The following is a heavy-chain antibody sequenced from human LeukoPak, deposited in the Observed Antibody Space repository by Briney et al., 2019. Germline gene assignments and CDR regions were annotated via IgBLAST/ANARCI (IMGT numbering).Heavy chain of an antibody. CDR1: GYTFTGYY. CDR2: INPNSGGT. J-gene: IGHJ4*02. D-gene: IGHD5-18*01. V-gene: IGHV1-2*02. CDR3: ARVRGYSYGYLLSTFDY. Sequence: GASVKVSCKASGYTFTGYYMHWVRQAPGQGLEWMGWINPNSGGTNYAQKFQGRVTMTRDTSISTAYMELSRLRSDDTAVYYCARVRGYSYGYLLSTFDYRGQGTLVTVSS.